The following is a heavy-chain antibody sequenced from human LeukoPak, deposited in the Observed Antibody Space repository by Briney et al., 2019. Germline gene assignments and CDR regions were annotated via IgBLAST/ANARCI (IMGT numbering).Heavy chain of an antibody. D-gene: IGHD5-18*01. V-gene: IGHV1-69*04. CDR1: GGTFSSYA. J-gene: IGHJ4*02. Sequence: SVKVSCKASGGTFSSYAISWVRQAPGQGLEWMGRIIPILGIANYAQKFQGRVTITADKSTSTAYMELSSLRSEDTAVYYCARDRDLADSYGYLWYFDYWGQGTLVTVSS. CDR2: IIPILGIA. CDR3: ARDRDLADSYGYLWYFDY.